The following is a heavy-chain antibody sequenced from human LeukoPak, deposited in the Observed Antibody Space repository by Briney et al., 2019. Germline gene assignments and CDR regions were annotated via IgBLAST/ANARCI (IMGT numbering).Heavy chain of an antibody. CDR2: IYYSGRT. V-gene: IGHV4-59*01. Sequence: SETLSLTCTVSGGSISSNYWSWIRQPPGKGLEWIGYIYYSGRTNYNPSLKSRVTISVDTSKNQFSLKLTSVTAADTAVYYCARIGFGDSSGYHYDDAFDIWGHGTMVTVSS. J-gene: IGHJ3*02. D-gene: IGHD3-22*01. CDR1: GGSISSNY. CDR3: ARIGFGDSSGYHYDDAFDI.